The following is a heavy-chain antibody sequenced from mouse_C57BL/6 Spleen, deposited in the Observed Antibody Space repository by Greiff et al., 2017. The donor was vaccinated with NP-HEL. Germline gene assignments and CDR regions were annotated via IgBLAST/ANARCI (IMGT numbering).Heavy chain of an antibody. D-gene: IGHD1-1*01. Sequence: EVQLQQSGAELVKPGASVKLSCTASGFNINDYYMHWVKQRTEQGLEWIGRIDPEGGETNYAPKFKGKATITADTSSNTAYVQLSSLTSEDTAVYYCDRRTTVVAPYYAMDDWGQGTSVTVSS. CDR2: IDPEGGET. J-gene: IGHJ4*01. V-gene: IGHV14-2*01. CDR3: DRRTTVVAPYYAMDD. CDR1: GFNINDYY.